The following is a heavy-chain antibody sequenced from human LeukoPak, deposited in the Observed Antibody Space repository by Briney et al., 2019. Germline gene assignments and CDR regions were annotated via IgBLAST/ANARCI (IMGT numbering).Heavy chain of an antibody. V-gene: IGHV3-74*01. CDR3: AGDYGANRRAFDT. Sequence: GGSLRLSCAASGFTFSNYWIHWVRQAPGQGLVWVSRINIDGTSTIYADSVKGRFTISRDNAKNTLYLQMNSLRAEDTAVYYCAGDYGANRRAFDTWGQGTLVTVSS. D-gene: IGHD4-23*01. J-gene: IGHJ3*02. CDR2: INIDGTST. CDR1: GFTFSNYW.